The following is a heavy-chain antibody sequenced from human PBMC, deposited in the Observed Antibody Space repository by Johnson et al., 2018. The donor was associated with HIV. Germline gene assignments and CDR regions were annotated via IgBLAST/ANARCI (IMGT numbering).Heavy chain of an antibody. J-gene: IGHJ3*02. D-gene: IGHD1-1*01. CDR3: AKDPPSTGWYAFDI. CDR2: ISYDGGLK. V-gene: IGHV3-30*04. Sequence: QEKLVESGGGVVQPGRSLRLSCAASGFSFSSYAMHWVRQAPGKGLEWVTVISYDGGLKYYADSVKGRFTISRDNSKNTLYLQMNSLRAEDTAVYYCAKDPPSTGWYAFDIWGQGTMVTVSS. CDR1: GFSFSSYA.